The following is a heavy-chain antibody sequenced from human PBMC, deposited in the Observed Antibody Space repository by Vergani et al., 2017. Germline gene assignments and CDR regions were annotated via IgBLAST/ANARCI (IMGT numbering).Heavy chain of an antibody. CDR1: GFTFYDYA. D-gene: IGHD6-13*01. V-gene: IGHV3-9*01. CDR3: AKDIGPYSSSWYCFDY. Sequence: EVQLVESGGGLVQPGRSLRLSCAASGFTFYDYAMHRVRQGPGKGLEWVSGSRWNRGSIGYADSVKCRFTISRDNAKIYMYLQMNSLRAEDTALYYCAKDIGPYSSSWYCFDYWGQGTLVTVSS. CDR2: SRWNRGSI. J-gene: IGHJ4*02.